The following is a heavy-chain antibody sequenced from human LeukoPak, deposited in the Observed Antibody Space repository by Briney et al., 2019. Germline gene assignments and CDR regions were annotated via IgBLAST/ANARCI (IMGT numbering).Heavy chain of an antibody. CDR2: TYYRPKWYN. CDR1: GDSVSSNSAA. CDR3: ARDRSSSRWLVNAIGYNWFDP. Sequence: SQTLSLTCAISGDSVSSNSAAWNWIRQSPSRGLEWLGRTYYRPKWYNDYAVSVESRITINPDTSKNQFSLQLNSVTPEDTAVYYCARDRSSSRWLVNAIGYNWFDPWGQGTLVTVSS. J-gene: IGHJ5*02. D-gene: IGHD6-19*01. V-gene: IGHV6-1*01.